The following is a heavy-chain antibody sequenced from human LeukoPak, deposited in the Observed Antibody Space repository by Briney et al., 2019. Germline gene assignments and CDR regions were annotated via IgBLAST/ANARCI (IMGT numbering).Heavy chain of an antibody. CDR3: ARNTMVRGVISHYYYYYMDV. V-gene: IGHV4-59*01. J-gene: IGHJ6*03. CDR2: IYYSGST. Sequence: SETLSLTCTLSGDSISSYYWSWIRQPPGKGLEWIGYIYYSGSTNYNPSLKSRVTISVDTSKNQFSLKLSSVTAADTAVYYCARNTMVRGVISHYYYYYMDVWGKGTTVTISS. CDR1: GDSISSYY. D-gene: IGHD3-10*01.